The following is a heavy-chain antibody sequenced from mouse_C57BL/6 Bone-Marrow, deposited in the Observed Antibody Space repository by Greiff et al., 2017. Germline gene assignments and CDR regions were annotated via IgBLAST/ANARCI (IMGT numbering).Heavy chain of an antibody. Sequence: EVQLQQSGAELVRPGASVKLSCTASGFNIKDDYMHWVKQGPEQGLEWIGWIDPENGDTEYASKFQGKATITADTSSNTAYLQLSSLTSEDTAVYYCTLYYGNSYAMDYWGQGTSVTVSS. CDR1: GFNIKDDY. CDR3: TLYYGNSYAMDY. CDR2: IDPENGDT. J-gene: IGHJ4*01. D-gene: IGHD2-1*01. V-gene: IGHV14-4*01.